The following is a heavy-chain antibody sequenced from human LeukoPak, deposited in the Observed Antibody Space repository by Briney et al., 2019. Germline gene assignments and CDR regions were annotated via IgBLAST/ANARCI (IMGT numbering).Heavy chain of an antibody. D-gene: IGHD3-10*01. Sequence: SVKVSCKASGGTFSSYAISWVRQAPGQGLEWMGGIIPIFGTANYAQKFQGRVTITADESTSTAYMELSSLRSEGTAVYYCVRDGEGVAISVNYWFDPWGQGTLVTVSS. CDR1: GGTFSSYA. J-gene: IGHJ5*02. CDR3: VRDGEGVAISVNYWFDP. CDR2: IIPIFGTA. V-gene: IGHV1-69*01.